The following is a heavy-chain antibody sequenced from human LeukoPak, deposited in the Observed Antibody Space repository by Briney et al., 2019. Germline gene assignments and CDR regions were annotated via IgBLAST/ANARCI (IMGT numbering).Heavy chain of an antibody. J-gene: IGHJ4*02. D-gene: IGHD3-10*01. V-gene: IGHV1-2*02. CDR1: GYTFTGYY. CDR3: AREEPGIIGAYFDY. Sequence: GASVKVSCKASGYTFTGYYMHWVRQAPGQGLEWMGWINPNSGGTNYAQKFQGRVTMTRDTSIRTAYMELSRLRSDDTALYYCAREEPGIIGAYFDYWGQGTLVTVSS. CDR2: INPNSGGT.